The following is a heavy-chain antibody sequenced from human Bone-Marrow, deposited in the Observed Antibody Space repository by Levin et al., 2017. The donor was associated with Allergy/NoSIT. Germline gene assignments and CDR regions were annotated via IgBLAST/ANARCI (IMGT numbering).Heavy chain of an antibody. V-gene: IGHV3-23*01. Sequence: GASVKVSCAVSGFNFHAYGMTWVRQAPGKGLEWVSTIRGSDDSTYYTDSVKGRFTISRDSFEDTLYLQMSSLRADDTAVYYCATFEYSSYGYYFDYWGQGTLVTVSS. J-gene: IGHJ4*02. CDR2: IRGSDDST. D-gene: IGHD4-11*01. CDR3: ATFEYSSYGYYFDY. CDR1: GFNFHAYG.